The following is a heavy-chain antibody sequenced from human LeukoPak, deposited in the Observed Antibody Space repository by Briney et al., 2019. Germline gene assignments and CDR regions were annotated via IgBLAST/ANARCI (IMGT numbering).Heavy chain of an antibody. D-gene: IGHD3-16*01. V-gene: IGHV3-30*03. CDR3: ATDRRIRSPSNFDY. CDR1: GFTFSSYG. J-gene: IGHJ4*02. CDR2: ISYDGSNK. Sequence: GGSLRLSCAASGFTFSSYGMHWVRQAPGKGLEWVAVISYDGSNKYYADSVKGRFTISKDNSKNTLYLQMNSLRAEDTAVYYCATDRRIRSPSNFDYWGQGTLVTVSS.